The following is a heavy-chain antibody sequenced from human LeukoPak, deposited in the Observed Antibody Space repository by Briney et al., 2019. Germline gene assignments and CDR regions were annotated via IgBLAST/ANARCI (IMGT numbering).Heavy chain of an antibody. CDR3: AREKIVGAIKAPFDY. J-gene: IGHJ4*02. Sequence: ASVKVSCKASGYTFTSYYMHWVRQAPGQGLEWMGIINPSGGSTSYAQKFQGRVTMTRDTSTSTVYMELSSLRSEDTAVYYCAREKIVGAIKAPFDYWGQGTLVTVSS. D-gene: IGHD1-26*01. CDR2: INPSGGST. V-gene: IGHV1-46*01. CDR1: GYTFTSYY.